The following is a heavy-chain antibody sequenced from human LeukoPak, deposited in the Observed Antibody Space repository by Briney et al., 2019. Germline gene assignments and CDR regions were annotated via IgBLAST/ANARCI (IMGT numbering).Heavy chain of an antibody. Sequence: PSETLSLTCTVSGGSTSSYYWSWIRQPPGKGLEWIGYIYYSGSTNYNPSLKSRVTISVDTSKNQFSLKLSSVTAADTAVYYCAGTEYYYGSGSYSHYYGMDVWGQGTTVTVSS. CDR3: AGTEYYYGSGSYSHYYGMDV. CDR1: GGSTSSYY. CDR2: IYYSGST. V-gene: IGHV4-59*01. J-gene: IGHJ6*02. D-gene: IGHD3-10*01.